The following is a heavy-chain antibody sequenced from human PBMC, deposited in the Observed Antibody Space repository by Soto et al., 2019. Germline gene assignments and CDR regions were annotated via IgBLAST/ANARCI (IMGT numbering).Heavy chain of an antibody. J-gene: IGHJ4*02. V-gene: IGHV3-11*01. CDR3: ARDRASFGVVIIPSADY. Sequence: GGSLRLSCAAYGFTFSDYYMSWIPQAPGKXLEWVSYISSSGSTIYYADSVKGRFTISRDNAKNSLYLQMNSLRAEDTAVYYGARDRASFGVVIIPSADYWGQGTLVTVSS. CDR2: ISSSGSTI. CDR1: GFTFSDYY. D-gene: IGHD3-3*01.